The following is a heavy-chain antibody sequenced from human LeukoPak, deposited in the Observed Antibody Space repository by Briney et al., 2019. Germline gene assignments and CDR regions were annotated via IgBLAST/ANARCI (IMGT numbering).Heavy chain of an antibody. V-gene: IGHV4-38-2*02. CDR2: IYQSGST. Sequence: SETLSLTCTVSGYSIANGYQWAWIRQSPGKRLEWIGSIYQSGSTYDNLSLKSRLTMSVDTSKSQFSLKMRAVTAADTAIYYCARSEINDYMRFWGQGILVTVSS. J-gene: IGHJ4*02. CDR1: GYSIANGYQ. D-gene: IGHD4-11*01. CDR3: ARSEINDYMRF.